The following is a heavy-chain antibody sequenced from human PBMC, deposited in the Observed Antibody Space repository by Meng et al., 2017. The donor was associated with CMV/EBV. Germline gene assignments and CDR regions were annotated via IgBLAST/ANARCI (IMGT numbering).Heavy chain of an antibody. V-gene: IGHV4-61*01. J-gene: IGHJ4*02. CDR3: ARATSRGDVWSGYYRSYFDY. CDR1: GGSVSSGSYY. CDR2: IYYSGST. D-gene: IGHD3-3*01. Sequence: GSLRLSCTVSGGSVSSGSYYWSWIRQPPGKGLEWIGYIYYSGSTNYNPSLKSRVTISVDTSKNQFSLKLSSVTAADTAVYYCARATSRGDVWSGYYRSYFDYWGQGTLVTVSS.